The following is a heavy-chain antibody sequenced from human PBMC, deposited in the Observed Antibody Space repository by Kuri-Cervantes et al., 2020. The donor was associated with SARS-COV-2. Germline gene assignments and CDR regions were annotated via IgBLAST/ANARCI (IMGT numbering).Heavy chain of an antibody. J-gene: IGHJ6*03. V-gene: IGHV3-11*04. CDR3: ASCPNSFGELFMDV. Sequence: GGSLRLSCTASGFIFSDYYMTWIRQAPGKGLEWVSNIGPSGTTKYYADSVKGRFTISRDNAKNSLYLQMNSLRAEDTAVYYCASCPNSFGELFMDVWGKGTTVTVSS. D-gene: IGHD3-10*01. CDR2: IGPSGTTK. CDR1: GFIFSDYY.